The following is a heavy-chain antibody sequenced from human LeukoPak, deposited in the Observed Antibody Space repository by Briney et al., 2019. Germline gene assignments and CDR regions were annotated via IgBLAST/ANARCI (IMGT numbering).Heavy chain of an antibody. Sequence: GGSLRLSCAASGFTFSSYWMSWVRQAPGKGLEWVANIKQDGSEKYYVDSVKGRFTISRDNAKNSLYLQMNSLRAEDTAVYYCAKGGGQWWYYFDYWGQGTLVTVSS. CDR1: GFTFSSYW. J-gene: IGHJ4*02. CDR2: IKQDGSEK. V-gene: IGHV3-7*03. D-gene: IGHD2-15*01. CDR3: AKGGGQWWYYFDY.